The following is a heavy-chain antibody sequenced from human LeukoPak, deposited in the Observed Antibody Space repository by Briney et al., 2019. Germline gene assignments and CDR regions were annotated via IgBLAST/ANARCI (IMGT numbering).Heavy chain of an antibody. CDR3: AMRVWQRGDFDC. CDR1: GFSFYEYG. CDR2: INWNGGSI. V-gene: IGHV3-20*04. J-gene: IGHJ4*02. Sequence: GGSLRLSCAASGFSFYEYGMSWVRQAPGKGLEWVSGINWNGGSIGYVDSVKGRFTISRDNARNSLYLQMNSLRAEDTALYYCAMRVWQRGDFDCWGQGTLVTVSS. D-gene: IGHD6-25*01.